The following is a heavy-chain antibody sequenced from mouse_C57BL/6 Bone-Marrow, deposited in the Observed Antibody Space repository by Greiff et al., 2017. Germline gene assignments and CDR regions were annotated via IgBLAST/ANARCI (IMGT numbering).Heavy chain of an antibody. J-gene: IGHJ3*01. D-gene: IGHD2-3*01. CDR2: IDPSASYT. V-gene: IGHV1-59*01. Sequence: QVQLQQPGAELVRPGTSVKLSCKASGYTFTSYWMHWVKQRPGQGLEWIGVIDPSASYTNYNQKFKGKATLTVDTSSSTAYMQLSSLTSEDSAVYYCARKGWLLLFAYWGQGTLVTVSA. CDR1: GYTFTSYW. CDR3: ARKGWLLLFAY.